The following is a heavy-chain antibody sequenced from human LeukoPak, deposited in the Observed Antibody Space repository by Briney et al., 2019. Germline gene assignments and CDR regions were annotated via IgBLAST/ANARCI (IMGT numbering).Heavy chain of an antibody. J-gene: IGHJ4*02. D-gene: IGHD2-15*01. V-gene: IGHV4-59*01. CDR2: INYSRST. CDR3: ARAGYCSGGRCLDY. CDR1: GYSINNYY. Sequence: SETLSLTCTVSGYSINNYYWSWIRQPPGKGLEWVGYINYSRSTNYNPSLKSRVTISVDTSKNQFALKLSSVTAADTAVYYCARAGYCSGGRCLDYWGQGTLVTVSS.